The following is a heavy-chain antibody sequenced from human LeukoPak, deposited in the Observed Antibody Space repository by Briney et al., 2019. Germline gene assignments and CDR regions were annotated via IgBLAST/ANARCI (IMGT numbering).Heavy chain of an antibody. Sequence: SETLSLTCTVSGGSISSSSYYWGWIRQPPGKGLERIGSIYYSGSTYYNPSLKSRVTISVDTSKNQFSLKLSSVTAADTAVYYCARDVTMIIVVIPSYFDYWGQGTLVTVSS. V-gene: IGHV4-39*07. CDR1: GGSISSSSYY. CDR2: IYYSGST. J-gene: IGHJ4*02. CDR3: ARDVTMIIVVIPSYFDY. D-gene: IGHD3-22*01.